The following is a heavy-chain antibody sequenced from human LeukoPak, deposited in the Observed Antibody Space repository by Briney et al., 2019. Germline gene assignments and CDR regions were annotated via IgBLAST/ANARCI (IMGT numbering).Heavy chain of an antibody. CDR3: ARVPFDFYDYYYGMDV. Sequence: PSETLSLTCTVSNGSISSYYWSWIRQPPGKGLEWIGYILYSEGTNYNPSLKSRVSISVDTSKNQFSLKLSSVTAADTAVYYCARVPFDFYDYYYGMDVWGQGTTVTVSS. CDR2: ILYSEGT. D-gene: IGHD3-3*01. CDR1: NGSISSYY. V-gene: IGHV4-59*01. J-gene: IGHJ6*02.